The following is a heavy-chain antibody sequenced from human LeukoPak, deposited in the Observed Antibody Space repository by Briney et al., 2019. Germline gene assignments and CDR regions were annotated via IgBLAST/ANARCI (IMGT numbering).Heavy chain of an antibody. J-gene: IGHJ4*02. CDR2: IYTSGST. CDR3: ASGDY. Sequence: KTSQTLSLTCTVSGGSISSGSYYWSWIRQPAGKGLEWIGRIYTSGSTNYNPSLKSRVTISVDTSKNQFSLKLSSVTAADTAVYYCASGDYWGQGTLVTVSS. V-gene: IGHV4-61*02. CDR1: GGSISSGSYY.